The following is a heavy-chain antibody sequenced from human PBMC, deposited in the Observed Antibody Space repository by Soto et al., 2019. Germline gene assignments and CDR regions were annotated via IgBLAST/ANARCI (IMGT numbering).Heavy chain of an antibody. CDR2: IYHSVST. Sequence: SETLSLPCAVSGYSISSGYYWGWIRQPPGKGLEWIGSIYHSVSTYYNPSLKSRVTISVDTSKNQFSLKLSSVTAADTAVYYCARDGYNGMDVCGQGTTVTFSS. V-gene: IGHV4-38-2*02. J-gene: IGHJ6*02. CDR3: ARDGYNGMDV. D-gene: IGHD6-13*01. CDR1: GYSISSGYY.